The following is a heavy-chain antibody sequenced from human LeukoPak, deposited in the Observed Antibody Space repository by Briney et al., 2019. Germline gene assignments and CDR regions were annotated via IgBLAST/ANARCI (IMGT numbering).Heavy chain of an antibody. CDR2: INSDGSST. D-gene: IGHD3-22*01. J-gene: IGHJ4*02. CDR1: GFTFSSYA. V-gene: IGHV3-74*01. Sequence: GGSLRLSCAASGFTFSSYAMSWVRQAPGKGLVWVSRINSDGSSTSYADSVKGRFTISRDNAKNTLYLQMNSLRAEDTAVYYCARSPYYDSSGYQLDYWGQGTLVTVSS. CDR3: ARSPYYDSSGYQLDY.